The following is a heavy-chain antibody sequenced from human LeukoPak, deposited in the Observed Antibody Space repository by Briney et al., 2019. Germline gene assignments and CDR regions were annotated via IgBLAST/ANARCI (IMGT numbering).Heavy chain of an antibody. D-gene: IGHD2-15*01. Sequence: SETLSLTRTVSGDSISSTNYCWGWLRQPPGKGLEWIGSICYSTTTYYKPSLKSRVTISVDTSKNQFSLKLTSVTAADTAVYYCGREHTPFDYWGQGTLVTVSS. CDR3: GREHTPFDY. CDR2: ICYSTTT. V-gene: IGHV4-39*02. CDR1: GDSISSTNYC. J-gene: IGHJ4*02.